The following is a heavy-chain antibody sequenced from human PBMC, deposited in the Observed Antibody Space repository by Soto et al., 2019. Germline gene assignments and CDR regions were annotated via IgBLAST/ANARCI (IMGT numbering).Heavy chain of an antibody. J-gene: IGHJ4*02. Sequence: QVQLVESGGGVVQPGESLRLSCAASGFIFGTYGMHWVRQAPGKGLEWVAVIWADGNNRYNADSVRGRFTVSRDNSKKTLYLQMNSLTVEDTAVYFCASDPPDDTRGHYCFDYWGQGTLVTVSS. V-gene: IGHV3-33*01. CDR3: ASDPPDDTRGHYCFDY. CDR1: GFIFGTYG. CDR2: IWADGNNR. D-gene: IGHD1-26*01.